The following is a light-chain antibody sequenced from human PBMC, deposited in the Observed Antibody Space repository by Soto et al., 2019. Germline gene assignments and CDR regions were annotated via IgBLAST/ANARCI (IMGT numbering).Light chain of an antibody. V-gene: IGKV3-20*01. CDR1: QSVRSNY. J-gene: IGKJ2*01. CDR2: GAS. CDR3: QHYGSSAYS. Sequence: EFVLTQSPGTLSLSPGERATLSCRASQSVRSNYLAWYQQKPGQSPRLLIYGASNMATGIPDRFSGSGSGTDFTLTISRLEPQDFAVFYFQHYGSSAYSFGQGTTLDIK.